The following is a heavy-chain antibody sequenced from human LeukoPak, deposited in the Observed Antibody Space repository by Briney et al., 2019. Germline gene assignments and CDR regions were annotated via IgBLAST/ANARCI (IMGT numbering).Heavy chain of an antibody. D-gene: IGHD6-13*01. CDR1: GFTFSSYW. CDR2: IKQDGSEK. V-gene: IGHV3-7*01. CDR3: ARGIAAAGRLDYFDY. J-gene: IGHJ4*02. Sequence: PGGSLRLSCAASGFTFSSYWMSWVRQAPGKGLEWVANIKQDGSEKYYVDSVKGRFTISRDNAKNSLYLQMNSLRAEDTAVYYCARGIAAAGRLDYFDYWGQGTLVTVSS.